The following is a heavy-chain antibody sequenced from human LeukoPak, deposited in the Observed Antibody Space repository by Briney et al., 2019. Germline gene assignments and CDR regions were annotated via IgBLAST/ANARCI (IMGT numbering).Heavy chain of an antibody. CDR2: IYHSGST. CDR1: GGSISGGGYS. V-gene: IGHV4-30-2*06. J-gene: IGHJ4*02. D-gene: IGHD5-18*01. Sequence: SETLSLTCAVSGGSISGGGYSWSWIRQSPGKGLEWIGYIYHSGSTYYNPSLKSRVTISVDRSKNQFSLKLSSVTAADTAVYYCARDRGYSYGYDYWGQGTLVTVSS. CDR3: ARDRGYSYGYDY.